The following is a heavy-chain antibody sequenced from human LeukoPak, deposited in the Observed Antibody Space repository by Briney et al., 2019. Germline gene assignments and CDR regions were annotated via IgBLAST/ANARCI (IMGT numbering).Heavy chain of an antibody. V-gene: IGHV3-23*01. CDR1: GFTFSSYA. D-gene: IGHD6-19*01. CDR3: AKGTTPIAVAGYFDY. CDR2: ISGSGGST. J-gene: IGHJ4*02. Sequence: GSLRLSCAASGFTFSSYAMSWVRQAPEKGLEWVSAISGSGGSTYYADSVKGRFTISRDNSKNTLYLQMNSLRAEDTAVYYCAKGTTPIAVAGYFDYWGQGTLVTVSS.